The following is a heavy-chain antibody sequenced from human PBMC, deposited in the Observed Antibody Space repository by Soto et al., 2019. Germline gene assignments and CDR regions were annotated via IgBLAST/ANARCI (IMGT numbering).Heavy chain of an antibody. D-gene: IGHD6-6*01. CDR1: GFTFSDYY. CDR3: ARDQARIAAVGWFDP. Sequence: GSLRLSCAASGFTFSDYYMSWIRQAPGKGLEWVSYISSSSSYTNYADSVKGRFTISRDNAKNSLYLQMNSLRAEDTAVYYCARDQARIAAVGWFDPWGQGTLVTVSS. CDR2: ISSSSSYT. J-gene: IGHJ5*02. V-gene: IGHV3-11*06.